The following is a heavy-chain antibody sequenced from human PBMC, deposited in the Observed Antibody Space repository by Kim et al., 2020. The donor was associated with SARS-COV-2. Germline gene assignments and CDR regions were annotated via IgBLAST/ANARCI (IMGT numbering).Heavy chain of an antibody. V-gene: IGHV1-46*01. CDR1: GYTFTSYY. J-gene: IGHJ4*02. D-gene: IGHD1-20*01. CDR3: AREAPNRLTGKTLNYFDY. Sequence: ASVKVSCKASGYTFTSYYMHWVRQAPGQGLEWMGIINPSGGSTSYAQKFQGRVTMTRDTSTSTVYMELSSLRSEDTAVYYCAREAPNRLTGKTLNYFDYWGQGTLVTVSS. CDR2: INPSGGST.